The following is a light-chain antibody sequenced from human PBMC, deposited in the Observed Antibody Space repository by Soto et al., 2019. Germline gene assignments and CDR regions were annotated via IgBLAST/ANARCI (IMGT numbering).Light chain of an antibody. J-gene: IGKJ1*01. Sequence: IVMTQSPATLSMSPGEKATLSGRASQSLNRDLAWYQQKPGQAPRLLIDGASNRATGIQASFSGSGSGTEFTLTIRSLQSEYFAVYYCKQNNNWWTCGQGTKVDIK. CDR1: QSLNRD. V-gene: IGKV3-15*01. CDR3: KQNNNWWT. CDR2: GAS.